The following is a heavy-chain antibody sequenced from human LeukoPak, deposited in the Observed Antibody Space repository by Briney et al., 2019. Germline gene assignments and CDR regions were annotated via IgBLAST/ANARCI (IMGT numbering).Heavy chain of an antibody. D-gene: IGHD3-16*01. CDR1: GFTFSSYA. CDR2: ISYDGSNK. CDR3: ARAYADY. J-gene: IGHJ4*02. Sequence: GGSLRLSCAASGFTFSSYAMHWVRQAPGKGLEWGAVISYDGSNKNYADSVKGRFTISRDNSKNTLYLQMNSLRAEDTAVYYCARAYADYWGQGTLVTVSS. V-gene: IGHV3-30*04.